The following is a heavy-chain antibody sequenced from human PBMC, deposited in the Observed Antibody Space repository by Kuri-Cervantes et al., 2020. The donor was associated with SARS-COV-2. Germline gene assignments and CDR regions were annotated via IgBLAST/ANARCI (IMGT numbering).Heavy chain of an antibody. CDR1: GFTFSSYA. CDR3: AKGIRRFLESLDY. V-gene: IGHV3-23*01. J-gene: IGHJ4*02. D-gene: IGHD3-3*01. CDR2: ISGSGGST. Sequence: GESLKISCAASGFTFSSYAMSWVRQAPGKGLEWVSAISGSGGSTYYADSVKGRFTISRDNSKNTLYLQMNSLRAEDTAVYYCAKGIRRFLESLDYWGQGTLVTDSS.